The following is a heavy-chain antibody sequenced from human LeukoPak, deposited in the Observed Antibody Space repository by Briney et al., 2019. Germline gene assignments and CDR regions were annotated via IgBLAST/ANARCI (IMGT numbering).Heavy chain of an antibody. CDR2: IRYDGSNK. V-gene: IGHV3-30*02. Sequence: GGSLRLSCGASGFTFSRYGMHWVRQAPGKGLEWVAIIRYDGSNKYYADSVKGRFTISRDNSKNTLYLQMNSLRAEDTAVYYCARGSSTTVTGAFDIWGQGTMVTVSS. CDR1: GFTFSRYG. D-gene: IGHD4-17*01. CDR3: ARGSSTTVTGAFDI. J-gene: IGHJ3*02.